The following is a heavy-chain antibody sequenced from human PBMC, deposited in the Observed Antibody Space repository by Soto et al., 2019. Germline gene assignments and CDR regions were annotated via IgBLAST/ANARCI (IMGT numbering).Heavy chain of an antibody. CDR1: GSTLRNYA. V-gene: IGHV3-23*02. Sequence: EVQVLESGGGLVQPGGPFRLSLPPSGSTLRNYAMSWVRQAPGKALEWVAGISGTTDRTYYRDSVEGRFTIFKDTSKNTLYLEMNSLRAEDTALYRCEGSWTWGQGTLVTVSS. D-gene: IGHD5-12*01. J-gene: IGHJ1*01. CDR2: ISGTTDRT. CDR3: EGSWT.